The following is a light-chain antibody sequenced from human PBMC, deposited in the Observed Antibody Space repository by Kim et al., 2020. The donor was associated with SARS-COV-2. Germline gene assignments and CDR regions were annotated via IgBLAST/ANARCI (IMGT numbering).Light chain of an antibody. J-gene: IGLJ3*02. CDR3: QVWDTGSGV. CDR1: NIGSKS. CDR2: YDI. Sequence: VAPGKTARITCGGNNIGSKSVHWYQQRPGQAPVLVIYYDIDRPSGIPERFSGSNSGNTATLTISRVEAGDEADYFCQVWDTGSGVFGGGTQLTVL. V-gene: IGLV3-21*04.